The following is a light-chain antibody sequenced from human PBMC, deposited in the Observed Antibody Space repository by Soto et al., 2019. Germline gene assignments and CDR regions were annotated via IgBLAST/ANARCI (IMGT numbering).Light chain of an antibody. Sequence: EVVMTQSPTILSVSPGERATLPCRASQSVSSNLAWYQQKPGQAPRLLMYGIYTRAPGIPARFSGSGSGTDFTLTISRLQPEDSAVYHCQQYGSSPTTFGQGTKVDI. CDR1: QSVSSN. CDR3: QQYGSSPTT. CDR2: GIY. J-gene: IGKJ1*01. V-gene: IGKV3D-15*02.